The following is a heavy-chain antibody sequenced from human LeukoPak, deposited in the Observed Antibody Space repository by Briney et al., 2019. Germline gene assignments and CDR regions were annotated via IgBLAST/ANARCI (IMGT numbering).Heavy chain of an antibody. CDR3: ATDHGEGSHFDY. D-gene: IGHD1-26*01. Sequence: ASVKVSCKVSGYTLTELSMHWVRQAPGKGLEWMGGLDPEDGETIYAQKFQGRVTMTEDTSTDTAYMELSSLRSEDTAVYYCATDHGEGSHFDYWGQGTLVTVSS. J-gene: IGHJ4*02. V-gene: IGHV1-24*01. CDR2: LDPEDGET. CDR1: GYTLTELS.